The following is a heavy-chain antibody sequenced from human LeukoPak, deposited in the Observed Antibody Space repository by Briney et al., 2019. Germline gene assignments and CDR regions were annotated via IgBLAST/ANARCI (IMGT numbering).Heavy chain of an antibody. CDR3: ARASTTVPNLLDY. D-gene: IGHD4-17*01. J-gene: IGHJ4*02. CDR1: GFTFSSYW. CDR2: IKGDGSDT. Sequence: GGSLRLSCAASGFTFSSYWMHWVRQTPGEGLVWVSRIKGDGSDTLYAASVKGRFTISRDNSKNTLYLQTSSVGVDDTAVYYCARASTTVPNLLDYWGQGALVSVSS. V-gene: IGHV3-74*01.